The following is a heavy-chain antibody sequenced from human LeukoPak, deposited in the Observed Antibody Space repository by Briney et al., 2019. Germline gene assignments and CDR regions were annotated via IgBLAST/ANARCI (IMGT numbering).Heavy chain of an antibody. Sequence: GGSLRLSCVASGFTFSNYSMNWVRQAPGKGLEWISYISSSSSIIYYADSVKGRFIISRDNAQNSLYLQMISLRAEDTAVYYCARAKRNAFDIWGQGTMVTVSS. CDR3: ARAKRNAFDI. CDR2: ISSSSSII. CDR1: GFTFSNYS. V-gene: IGHV3-48*01. J-gene: IGHJ3*02.